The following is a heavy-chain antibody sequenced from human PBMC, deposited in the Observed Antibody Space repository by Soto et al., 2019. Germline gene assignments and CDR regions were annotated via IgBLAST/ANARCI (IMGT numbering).Heavy chain of an antibody. CDR3: ARDSLDYSNNPYYYYGMDV. CDR2: IYYSGST. D-gene: IGHD4-4*01. V-gene: IGHV4-59*01. CDR1: GGSISSYY. J-gene: IGHJ6*02. Sequence: QVQLQESGPGLAKPSETLSLTCTVSGGSISSYYWSWIRQPPGKGLEWIGYIYYSGSTNYNPSLKSRVTISVDTSKNQFSLKLSSVTAADTAVYYCARDSLDYSNNPYYYYGMDVWGQGTTVTVSS.